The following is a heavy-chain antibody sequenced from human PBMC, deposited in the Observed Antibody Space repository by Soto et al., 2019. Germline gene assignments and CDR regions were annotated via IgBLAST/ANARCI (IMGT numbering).Heavy chain of an antibody. CDR2: ISGSGGII. V-gene: IGHV3-11*01. CDR3: GRDTYYDGSGYHSGGVDF. D-gene: IGHD3-22*01. CDR1: GFTFGCFY. J-gene: IGHJ4*01. Sequence: GGSLRLSCAASGFTFGCFYMGWIRQSPGRGLEWVSFISGSGGIIYFADSVKGRFAISRDNTKNSLYLQMNSLRAEDTAVYYCGRDTYYDGSGYHSGGVDFWGQGTLVTVSS.